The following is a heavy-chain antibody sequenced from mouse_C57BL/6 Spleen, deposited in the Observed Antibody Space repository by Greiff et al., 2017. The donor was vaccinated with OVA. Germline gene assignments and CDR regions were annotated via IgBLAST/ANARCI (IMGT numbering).Heavy chain of an antibody. D-gene: IGHD4-1*01. Sequence: QVQLQQSGPELVKPGASVKISCKASGYAFSSSWMNWVKQRPGKGLEWIGRIYPGDGDTKYNGKFKGKATLTADKSSSTAYMQLSSRTSEESAVYFCARTGTAGFFDYWGQGTTLTVAS. J-gene: IGHJ2*01. CDR2: IYPGDGDT. V-gene: IGHV1-82*01. CDR1: GYAFSSSW. CDR3: ARTGTAGFFDY.